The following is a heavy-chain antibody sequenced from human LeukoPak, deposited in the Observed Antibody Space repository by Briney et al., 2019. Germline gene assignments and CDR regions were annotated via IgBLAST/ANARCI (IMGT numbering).Heavy chain of an antibody. CDR2: IYTSGST. D-gene: IGHD2-8*01. CDR1: GGSISSYY. Sequence: PSETLSLTCTVSGGSISSYYWSWIRQPAGKGLEWIGRIYTSGSTNYNPSLKSRVTMSVDTSKNQFSLKLSSVTAADTAVYYCARDVGSWSVLMVYARFDPWGQGTLVTVSS. V-gene: IGHV4-4*07. CDR3: ARDVGSWSVLMVYARFDP. J-gene: IGHJ5*02.